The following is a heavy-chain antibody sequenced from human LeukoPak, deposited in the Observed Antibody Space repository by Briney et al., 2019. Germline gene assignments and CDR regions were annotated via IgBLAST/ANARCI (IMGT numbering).Heavy chain of an antibody. CDR2: IYYSGST. CDR3: AREGRGYCSGGSCRKNWFDP. CDR1: GGSISSGVYY. D-gene: IGHD2-15*01. J-gene: IGHJ5*02. V-gene: IGHV4-31*03. Sequence: SQTLSLTCTVSGGSISSGVYYWSWIRQHPGKGLEWIGNIYYSGSTDYNPSLKSRVTISVDTSKNQFSLKLSSVTAADTAVYHCAREGRGYCSGGSCRKNWFDPWGQGTLVTVSS.